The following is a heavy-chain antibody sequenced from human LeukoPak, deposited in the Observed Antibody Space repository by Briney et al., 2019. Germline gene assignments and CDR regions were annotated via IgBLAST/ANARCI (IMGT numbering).Heavy chain of an antibody. CDR1: GFSLGGYA. CDR3: ARGRPHGNDY. J-gene: IGHJ4*02. CDR2: ISWNSGDI. Sequence: GGSLRLSCAASGFSLGGYALHWVRQAPGKGLEWVASISWNSGDIVHADSVKGRFGISRDNAKNTLYLQMNSLRVEDTAVYYCARGRPHGNDYWGQGTLVTVSS. D-gene: IGHD2-15*01. V-gene: IGHV3-9*01.